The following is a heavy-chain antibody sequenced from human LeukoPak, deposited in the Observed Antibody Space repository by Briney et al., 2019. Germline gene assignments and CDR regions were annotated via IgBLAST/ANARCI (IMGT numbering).Heavy chain of an antibody. J-gene: IGHJ4*02. CDR3: AVYNWNSKRDFDY. CDR2: KKEDGSEK. D-gene: IGHD1-7*01. Sequence: GGSLSLSCAASGFTFRNSWKGCVRQDPGNGLEGVANKKEDGSEKYNMDSVKGRFTIARDNAKNSLFLQMNSLRAEDTAVYYCAVYNWNSKRDFDYWGRGTLVTVSS. CDR1: GFTFRNSW. V-gene: IGHV3-7*03.